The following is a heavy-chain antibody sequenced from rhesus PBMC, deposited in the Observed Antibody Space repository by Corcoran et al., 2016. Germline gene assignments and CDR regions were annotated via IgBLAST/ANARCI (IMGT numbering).Heavy chain of an antibody. V-gene: IGHV1-111*02. CDR1: GYTFTDYY. CDR2: VDPEDGEA. Sequence: EVQLVQSGAEVKKPGASVKISCKASGYTFTDYYLHWVRQAPGKGLEWMGRVDPEDGEAINAQKFQDRVNITADTSTDTAYMELSSLRSEDTAVYYCARLTYYYDSGYFDYWGQGVLVTVSS. CDR3: ARLTYYYDSGYFDY. J-gene: IGHJ4*01. D-gene: IGHD3-28*01.